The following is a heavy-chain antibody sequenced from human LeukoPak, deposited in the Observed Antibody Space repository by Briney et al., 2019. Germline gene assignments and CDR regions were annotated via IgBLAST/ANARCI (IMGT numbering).Heavy chain of an antibody. V-gene: IGHV3-23*01. Sequence: QAGGSLRLSCAASGLTFSSYAMSWVRQAPGKGLEWVSAISAGGGSTYYADSVKGRFTISRDNSKNTLYLQMNTLRAEDTAVYYCAKPRRYSASYPYFDYWGQGTLVTVSS. CDR2: ISAGGGST. CDR3: AKPRRYSASYPYFDY. D-gene: IGHD1-26*01. J-gene: IGHJ4*02. CDR1: GLTFSSYA.